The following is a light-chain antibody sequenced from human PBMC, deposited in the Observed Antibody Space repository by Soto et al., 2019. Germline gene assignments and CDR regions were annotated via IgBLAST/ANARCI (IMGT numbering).Light chain of an antibody. CDR2: DAS. J-gene: IGKJ1*01. Sequence: DIQLTQSPSSLSASVGDKDTITCRASQSIRSYLNWVQQKSGQAPKLLIYDASSLQTAVPSRFSGSGSGTDFSLTISSLQPEDFETYYSQQSYSTPPWTFGQGTKVDIK. V-gene: IGKV1-39*01. CDR1: QSIRSY. CDR3: QQSYSTPPWT.